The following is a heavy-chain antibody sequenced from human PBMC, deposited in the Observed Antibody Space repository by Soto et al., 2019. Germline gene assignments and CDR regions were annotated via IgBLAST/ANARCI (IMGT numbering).Heavy chain of an antibody. V-gene: IGHV5-51*01. CDR2: IYPGDSDA. CDR1: GYNFISYW. CDR3: ARQAYFGSGTYYSDY. D-gene: IGHD3-10*01. J-gene: IGHJ4*02. Sequence: XESLKISCRASGYNFISYWIAWVRQMPGKGLEWMGIIYPGDSDATYSPSFEGQVTFSVDKSITTAYLQWISLKASDTAMYYCARQAYFGSGTYYSDYWGQGTQVTVSS.